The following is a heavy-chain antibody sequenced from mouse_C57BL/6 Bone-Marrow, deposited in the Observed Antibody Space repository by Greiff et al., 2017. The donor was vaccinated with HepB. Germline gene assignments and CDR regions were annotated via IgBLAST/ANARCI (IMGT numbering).Heavy chain of an antibody. CDR2: IWSGGST. D-gene: IGHD1-1*01. CDR3: ARAITTVVRDYYAMDY. V-gene: IGHV2-2*01. J-gene: IGHJ4*01. Sequence: VQLQQSGPGLVQPSQSLSITCTVSGFSLTSYGVHWVRQSPGKGLEWLGVIWSGGSTNYNAAFISSLSISKDNSKSQVFFKMNSLQADDTAIYYCARAITTVVRDYYAMDYWGQGTSVTVSS. CDR1: GFSLTSYG.